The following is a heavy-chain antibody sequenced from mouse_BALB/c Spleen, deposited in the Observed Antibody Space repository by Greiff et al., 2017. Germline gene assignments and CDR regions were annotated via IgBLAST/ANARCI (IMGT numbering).Heavy chain of an antibody. J-gene: IGHJ4*01. D-gene: IGHD6-1*01. CDR1: GFTFSSFG. CDR3: ARWAGGDAMDY. CDR2: ISSGSSTI. Sequence: EVQLVESGAGLVQPGGSRKLSCAASGFTFSSFGMHWVRQAPEQGLEWVAYISSGSSTIYYADTVKGRFTIAEDNPTNTLFLHMISLTSEDAAMYYCARWAGGDAMDYWGQGTSVTVSS. V-gene: IGHV5-17*02.